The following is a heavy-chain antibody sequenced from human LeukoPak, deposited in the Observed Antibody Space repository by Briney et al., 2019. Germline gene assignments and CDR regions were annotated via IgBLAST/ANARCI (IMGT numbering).Heavy chain of an antibody. CDR3: ATLGGH. J-gene: IGHJ4*02. V-gene: IGHV3-48*03. CDR1: GFTFSSYE. D-gene: IGHD6-25*01. Sequence: TGGSLRLSCAASGFTFSSYEMNWVRQGPGKGLEWISYNTTTDTTKYYTDSVKGRFTISRDNAKNSLYLQMHSLRAEDTAVYYCATLGGHWGQGTLVTVSS. CDR2: NTTTDTTK.